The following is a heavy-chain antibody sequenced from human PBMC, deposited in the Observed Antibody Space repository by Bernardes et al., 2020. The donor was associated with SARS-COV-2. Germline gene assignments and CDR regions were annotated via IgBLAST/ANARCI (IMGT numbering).Heavy chain of an antibody. Sequence: GSLRLSCAASGFIVTNAWMSWVRQAPGKGLEWVGRIKSKSDGGRIDYAAPAKGRFTISRDDSKNTLHLQMNSLKTDDTAVYYCTTDRFSWGQGTLVTVSS. CDR2: IKSKSDGGRI. CDR1: GFIVTNAW. D-gene: IGHD3-10*01. V-gene: IGHV3-15*01. CDR3: TTDRFS. J-gene: IGHJ5*02.